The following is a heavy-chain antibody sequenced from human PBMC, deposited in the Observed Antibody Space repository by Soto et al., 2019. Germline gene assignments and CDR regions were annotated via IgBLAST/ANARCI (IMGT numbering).Heavy chain of an antibody. CDR2: IYYSGST. J-gene: IGHJ4*02. CDR3: ERDDFDYFDY. Sequence: QVQLQESGPGLVKPSETLSLTCTVSGGSISTYYWSWIRQPPGKGLEWIGYIYYSGSTNYNPSLKSRVTISVDTSKNQFSMRLSSMTAADAAVYYCERDDFDYFDYWGQGTLVTVSS. D-gene: IGHD2-21*02. CDR1: GGSISTYY. V-gene: IGHV4-59*01.